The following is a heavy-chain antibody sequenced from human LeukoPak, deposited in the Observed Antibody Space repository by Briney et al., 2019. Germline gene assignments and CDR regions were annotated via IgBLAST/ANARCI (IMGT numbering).Heavy chain of an antibody. CDR1: GGSIVSSTFY. D-gene: IGHD3-3*01. CDR2: IHHSGST. J-gene: IGHJ4*02. Sequence: SETLSLTCSVSGGSIVSSTFYWGWVRQPPGKGLEWIGIIHHSGSTYYNSSLKSRVTISVDTSKNTLSLKLNSVTAADTAVYYCAKEKGFLEWLLHAYFDYWGQGTLVTVSS. CDR3: AKEKGFLEWLLHAYFDY. V-gene: IGHV4-39*07.